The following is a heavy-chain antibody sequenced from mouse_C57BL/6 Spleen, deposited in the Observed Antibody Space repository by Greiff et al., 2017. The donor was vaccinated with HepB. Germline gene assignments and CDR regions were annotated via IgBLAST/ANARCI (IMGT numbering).Heavy chain of an antibody. CDR3: ARYDYDGSWFAY. CDR2: ISNLAYSI. CDR1: GFTFSDYG. J-gene: IGHJ3*01. D-gene: IGHD2-4*01. V-gene: IGHV5-15*01. Sequence: VQLKESGGGLVQPGGSLKLSCAASGFTFSDYGMAWVRQAPRKGPEWVAFISNLAYSIYYADTVTGRFTISRENAKNTLYLEMSSLRSEDTAMYYCARYDYDGSWFAYWGQGTLVTVSA.